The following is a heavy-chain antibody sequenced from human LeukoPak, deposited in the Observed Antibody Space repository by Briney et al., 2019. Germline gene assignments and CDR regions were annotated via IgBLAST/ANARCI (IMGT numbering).Heavy chain of an antibody. CDR3: ARGRRWNDY. V-gene: IGHV3-7*01. CDR2: IKEDGSEM. CDR1: GFTFSRSS. J-gene: IGHJ4*02. Sequence: PGGSLRLSCAASGFTFSRSSMSCVRQAPGEGLGWVASIKEDGSEMYYVDSVKGRFTISRDNTKNSLYLQMYSLRAEDTAVYYCARGRRWNDYWGQGTLVTVSS. D-gene: IGHD4-23*01.